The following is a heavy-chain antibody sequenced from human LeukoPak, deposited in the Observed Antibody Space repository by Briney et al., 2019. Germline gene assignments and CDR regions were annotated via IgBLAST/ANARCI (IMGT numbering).Heavy chain of an antibody. D-gene: IGHD6-6*01. CDR1: GFSFSSYW. CDR2: IRQDESER. Sequence: GGSLRLSCEGSGFSFSSYWMTWVRQSPGKGPEWVANIRQDESERYTVDSVKGRFTISRDNAKNSVYLHMNSLRAEDTALYYCTRDPRHFDSCGQGTLVTVSS. CDR3: TRDPRHFDS. J-gene: IGHJ5*01. V-gene: IGHV3-7*01.